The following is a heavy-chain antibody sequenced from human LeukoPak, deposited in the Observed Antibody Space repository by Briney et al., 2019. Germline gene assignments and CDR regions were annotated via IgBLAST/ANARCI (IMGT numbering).Heavy chain of an antibody. CDR1: GGSFSGYY. J-gene: IGHJ4*02. CDR3: ARLGAEAAPAYYFDC. CDR2: INHSGST. D-gene: IGHD3-16*01. V-gene: IGHV4-34*01. Sequence: TPSETLSLTCAVYGGSFSGYYWSWIRQPPGKGLEWIGEINHSGSTNYNPSLKSRVTISVDTSKNQFSLKLSSVTAADTAVYYCARLGAEAAPAYYFDCWGQGTLVTVSS.